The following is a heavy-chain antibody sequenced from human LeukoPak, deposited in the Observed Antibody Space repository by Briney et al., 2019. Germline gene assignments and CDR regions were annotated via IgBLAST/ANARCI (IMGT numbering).Heavy chain of an antibody. CDR3: GREIQAPGKTLEY. V-gene: IGHV3-74*01. Sequence: AGGSLRLSCALSGFTSSSYWMHWVRQVPGKGLVWVSRINDDGTYTVYADSVKGRFTISRDNAKNTLYLQMNSLRGEDTAVYYCGREIQAPGKTLEYWGQGTLVIGSS. CDR2: INDDGTYT. J-gene: IGHJ4*02. CDR1: GFTSSSYW.